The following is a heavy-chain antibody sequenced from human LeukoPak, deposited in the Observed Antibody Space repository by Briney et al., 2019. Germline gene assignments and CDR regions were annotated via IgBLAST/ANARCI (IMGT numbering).Heavy chain of an antibody. CDR2: INSDGGST. V-gene: IGHV3-74*01. J-gene: IGHJ4*02. CDR1: GFTFSSYW. D-gene: IGHD1-26*01. Sequence: GGSLRLSCAASGFTFSSYWMHWVRQAPGKGLVWVSRINSDGGSTSYADSVKGRFTISRDNAKNTLYLQMNSLRAEDTAVYYCARESSVEAHKAFDYWGQGTLVTVSS. CDR3: ARESSVEAHKAFDY.